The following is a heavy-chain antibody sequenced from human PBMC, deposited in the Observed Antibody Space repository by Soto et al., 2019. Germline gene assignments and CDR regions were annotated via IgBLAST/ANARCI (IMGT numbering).Heavy chain of an antibody. Sequence: QVQLVQSGAEVKKPGSSVKVSCKASGGTFSSYTISWERQAPGQGLEWMVRIIPILGIANYAQKFQCRVTITADNCTSTAYRELISLRSDDTAVYYCASSNDILTGYPSWGQGTLVTVSS. CDR1: GGTFSSYT. CDR3: ASSNDILTGYPS. D-gene: IGHD3-9*01. V-gene: IGHV1-69*02. J-gene: IGHJ4*02. CDR2: IIPILGIA.